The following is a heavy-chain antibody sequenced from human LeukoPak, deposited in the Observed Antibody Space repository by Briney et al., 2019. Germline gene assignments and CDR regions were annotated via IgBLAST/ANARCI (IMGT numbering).Heavy chain of an antibody. D-gene: IGHD1-26*01. Sequence: GGSLRLPCAASGFTFSSYAMHWVRQAPGRGLEWVAVISYDGRNKHHADSVKGRFTISRDNSKNTLYLQMNSLRVDDTAVYYCAKAGSGSYPTFLDYWGQGTPVTVSS. CDR3: AKAGSGSYPTFLDY. CDR1: GFTFSSYA. J-gene: IGHJ4*02. V-gene: IGHV3-30*04. CDR2: ISYDGRNK.